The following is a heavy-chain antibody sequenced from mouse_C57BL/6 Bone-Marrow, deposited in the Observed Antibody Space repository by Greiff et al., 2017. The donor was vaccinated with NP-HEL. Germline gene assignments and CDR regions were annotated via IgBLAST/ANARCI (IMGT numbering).Heavy chain of an antibody. J-gene: IGHJ2*01. CDR1: GYTFTDYY. CDR2: IYPGSGNT. CDR3: ARHYGSSYGFDD. V-gene: IGHV1-76*01. Sequence: VQLQQSGAELVRPGASVKLSCKASGYTFTDYYINWVKQRPGQGLEWIARIYPGSGNTYYNEKFKGKATLTAEKSSSTAYMQLSSLTSEDSAVYFCARHYGSSYGFDDWGQGTTLTVSS. D-gene: IGHD1-1*01.